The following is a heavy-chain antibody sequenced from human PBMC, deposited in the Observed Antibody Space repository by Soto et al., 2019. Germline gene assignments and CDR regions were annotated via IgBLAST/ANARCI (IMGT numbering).Heavy chain of an antibody. J-gene: IGHJ5*02. Sequence: PGGSLRLSCAASGFTFSSYSMNWVRQAPGKGLEWVSSISSSSYIYYADSVKGRFTISRDNAKNSLYLQMNSLRAEDTAVYYCARGPPVPRGEYGSGNDWFDPWGQGTLVTVSS. CDR1: GFTFSSYS. D-gene: IGHD3-10*01. V-gene: IGHV3-21*01. CDR3: ARGPPVPRGEYGSGNDWFDP. CDR2: ISSSSYI.